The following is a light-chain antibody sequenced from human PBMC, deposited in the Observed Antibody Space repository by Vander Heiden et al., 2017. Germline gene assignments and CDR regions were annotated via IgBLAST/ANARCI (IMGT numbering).Light chain of an antibody. CDR3: QQGYSDPPMYS. Sequence: DIQMTQSPSSLSASVGDRVSITCRASQSISKYLNWYQQKPGKAPKLLVYAASTLQSGVPSRFSDSGSGTDFTLTISSLQPADFATYYCQQGYSDPPMYSFGQGTKLEIK. V-gene: IGKV1-39*01. CDR1: QSISKY. J-gene: IGKJ2*03. CDR2: AAS.